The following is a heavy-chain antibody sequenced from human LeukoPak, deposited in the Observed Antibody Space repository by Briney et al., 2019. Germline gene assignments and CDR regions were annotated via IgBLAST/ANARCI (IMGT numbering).Heavy chain of an antibody. V-gene: IGHV1-46*01. J-gene: IGHJ3*02. Sequence: ASVKVSCKASGYTFTSYYMHWVRQAPGQGLEWMGIINPSGGSTSYAQKFQGRVTMTRDTSTSTVYMGLSSLRSEDTAVYYCARDRIAAAGAPGVAFDIWGQGTMVTVSS. CDR2: INPSGGST. D-gene: IGHD6-13*01. CDR1: GYTFTSYY. CDR3: ARDRIAAAGAPGVAFDI.